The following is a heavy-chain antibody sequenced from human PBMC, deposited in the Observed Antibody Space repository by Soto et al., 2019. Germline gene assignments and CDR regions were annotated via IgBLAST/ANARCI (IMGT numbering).Heavy chain of an antibody. D-gene: IGHD3-22*01. CDR2: ISSSSSYI. CDR3: ARGPDSSGYYDY. Sequence: PGGSLRLSCAASGFTFSSYSMNWVRQAPGKGLEWVSSISSSSSYIYYADSVKGRFTISRDNAKNSLYLQMNSLRAEDTAVYYCARGPDSSGYYDYWGQGTLVTVSS. CDR1: GFTFSSYS. J-gene: IGHJ4*02. V-gene: IGHV3-21*01.